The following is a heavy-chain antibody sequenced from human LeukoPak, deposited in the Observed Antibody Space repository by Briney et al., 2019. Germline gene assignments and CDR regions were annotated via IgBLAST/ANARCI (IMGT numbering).Heavy chain of an antibody. D-gene: IGHD4-23*01. J-gene: IGHJ4*02. Sequence: SETLSLTCTVSGGSISSSSYYWGWIRQPPGKGLEWIGSIYYSGSTYYNPSLKSRVTISVDTSKNQFYLKLSAVTAADTAVYYCARQEDYGGILDYWGQGTLVTVSS. CDR3: ARQEDYGGILDY. CDR1: GGSISSSSYY. V-gene: IGHV4-39*01. CDR2: IYYSGST.